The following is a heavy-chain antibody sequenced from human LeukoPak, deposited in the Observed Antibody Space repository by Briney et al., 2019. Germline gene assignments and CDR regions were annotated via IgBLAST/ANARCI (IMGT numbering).Heavy chain of an antibody. CDR3: ARGGSYMVRGVLGY. V-gene: IGHV4-30-2*01. J-gene: IGHJ4*02. CDR2: IYHSGST. D-gene: IGHD3-10*01. CDR1: GGSISSGGYY. Sequence: SETLSLTCTVSGGSISSGGYYWSWIRQPPGKGLEWIGYIYHSGSTYYNPSLKSRVTISVDRSKNQFSLKLSSVTAADTAVYYCARGGSYMVRGVLGYWGQGTLVTVSS.